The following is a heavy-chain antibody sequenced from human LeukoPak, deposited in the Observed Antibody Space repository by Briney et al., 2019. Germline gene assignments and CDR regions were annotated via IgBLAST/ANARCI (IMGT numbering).Heavy chain of an antibody. Sequence: GGSLRLSCAASGFTFSSYAMSWVRQAPGKGLEWVSAISGSGGSTYYADSVQGRFTISRDNSKSTLCLQMNSLRAEDTAIYYCARDSSYTVTTYEGFDYWGQGSLVTVSS. CDR1: GFTFSSYA. CDR2: ISGSGGST. J-gene: IGHJ4*02. D-gene: IGHD4-11*01. CDR3: ARDSSYTVTTYEGFDY. V-gene: IGHV3-23*01.